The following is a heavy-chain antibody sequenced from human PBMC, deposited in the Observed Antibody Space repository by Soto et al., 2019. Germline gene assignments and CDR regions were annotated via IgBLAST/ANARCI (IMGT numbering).Heavy chain of an antibody. CDR3: ARFLPYESPHGYILDY. CDR1: GYAFPNYW. D-gene: IGHD3-22*01. CDR2: VYPADSET. J-gene: IGHJ4*02. V-gene: IGHV5-51*01. Sequence: PGESLKISCKGSGYAFPNYWIGWLRQMPGKGLEWMGMVYPADSETRYSPSFEGQVTFSADRSTNTAYVQWSRLKASDTAMFYCARFLPYESPHGYILDYRGQGTLVTVSS.